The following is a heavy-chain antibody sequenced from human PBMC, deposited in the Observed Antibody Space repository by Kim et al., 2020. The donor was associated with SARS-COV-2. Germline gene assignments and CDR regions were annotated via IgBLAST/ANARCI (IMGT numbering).Heavy chain of an antibody. CDR2: I. V-gene: IGHV3-21*01. Sequence: ISYADSVKGRFTITRDNAKNSRYLQMNSRTAEETAGYYCAGDSSGWFYFDYWGQGTLVTVSS. D-gene: IGHD6-19*01. J-gene: IGHJ4*02. CDR3: AGDSSGWFYFDY.